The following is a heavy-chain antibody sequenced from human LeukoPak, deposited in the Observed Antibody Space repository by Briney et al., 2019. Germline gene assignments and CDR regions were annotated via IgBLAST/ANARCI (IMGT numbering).Heavy chain of an antibody. V-gene: IGHV3-53*01. Sequence: GGYLRLSCAASGFTVSSNYMSWVRQAPGKGLEWVSVIYSGGSTYYADSVKGRFTISRDNSKNTLYLQMNSLRAEDTAVYYCASGGPWEPSDPWYFQHWGQGTLVTVSS. D-gene: IGHD1-26*01. CDR1: GFTVSSNY. CDR2: IYSGGST. J-gene: IGHJ1*01. CDR3: ASGGPWEPSDPWYFQH.